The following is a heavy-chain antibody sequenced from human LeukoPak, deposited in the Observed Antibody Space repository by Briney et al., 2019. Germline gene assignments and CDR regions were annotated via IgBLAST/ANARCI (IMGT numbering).Heavy chain of an antibody. Sequence: PSETLSLTCTVSGGSISSYYWSWIRQPPGKGLEWIGYIYYSGSTNYNPSLKSRVTISVDTSKNQFSLKLSSVTAADTAVYYCARSYYGDPGAMGYWGQGTLVTVSS. V-gene: IGHV4-59*08. CDR1: GGSISSYY. CDR3: ARSYYGDPGAMGY. D-gene: IGHD4-17*01. J-gene: IGHJ4*02. CDR2: IYYSGST.